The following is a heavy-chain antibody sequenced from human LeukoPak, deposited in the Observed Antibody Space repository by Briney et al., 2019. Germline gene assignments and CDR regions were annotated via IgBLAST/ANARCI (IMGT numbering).Heavy chain of an antibody. J-gene: IGHJ4*02. Sequence: SETLSLTCTVSGGSISSSSYYWGWIRQPPGKGLEWIGSIYYSGSTYYNPSLKSRVTISVDTSKNQFSLKLSSVTAADTAVYYCARGRRAYYYGSGSYYREFDYWGQGTLVTVSS. CDR2: IYYSGST. V-gene: IGHV4-39*07. CDR1: GGSISSSSYY. D-gene: IGHD3-10*01. CDR3: ARGRRAYYYGSGSYYREFDY.